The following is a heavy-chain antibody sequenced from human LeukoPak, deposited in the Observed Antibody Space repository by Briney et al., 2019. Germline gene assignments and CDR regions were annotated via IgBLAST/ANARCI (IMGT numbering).Heavy chain of an antibody. J-gene: IGHJ5*02. D-gene: IGHD3-3*01. V-gene: IGHV4-4*07. CDR3: ARAFSYYDSWSGYYNAGSNWFDP. CDR2: IYTSGST. CDR1: GGSISSYY. Sequence: SETLSLTCTVSGGSISSYYWSWIRQPAGKGLEWIGRIYTSGSTNYNPSLKSRVTMSVDTSKNQFSLKLSSVTAADTAVYYCARAFSYYDSWSGYYNAGSNWFDPWGQGTLVTVSS.